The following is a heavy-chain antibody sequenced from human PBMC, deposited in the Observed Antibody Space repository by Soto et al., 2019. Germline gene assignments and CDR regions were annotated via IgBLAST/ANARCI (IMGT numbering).Heavy chain of an antibody. J-gene: IGHJ4*02. CDR1: GFAFGSCW. Sequence: VQLVESGGGLVQPGGSLRLSCAASGFAFGSCWMHWVRQAPGKGLVWVSRISQDGAIATQADSVKGRFTISRDNAKNTLLLQMNSRRADDTAVYYCLRDQRHWNEFADQWGQGTLVTVSS. V-gene: IGHV3-74*01. D-gene: IGHD1-1*01. CDR2: ISQDGAIA. CDR3: LRDQRHWNEFADQ.